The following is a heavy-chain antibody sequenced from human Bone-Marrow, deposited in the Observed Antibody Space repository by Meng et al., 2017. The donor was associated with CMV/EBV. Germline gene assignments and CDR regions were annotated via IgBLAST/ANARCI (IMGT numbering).Heavy chain of an antibody. J-gene: IGHJ4*02. D-gene: IGHD2-2*01. CDR1: GYTFTSYG. V-gene: IGHV1-18*01. Sequence: ASVKVSCKASGYTFTSYGISWVRQAPGQGLEWMGWISAYNGNTNYAQKLQGRVTMTTDTSTSTAHMELRSLRSDDTAVYYCAREGCSSTSCQTLLDYWGQGTLVTVSS. CDR3: AREGCSSTSCQTLLDY. CDR2: ISAYNGNT.